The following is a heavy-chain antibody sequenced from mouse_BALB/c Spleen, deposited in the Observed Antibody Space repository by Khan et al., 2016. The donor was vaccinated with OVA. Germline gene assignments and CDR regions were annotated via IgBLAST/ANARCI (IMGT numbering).Heavy chain of an antibody. CDR3: ARDRIDY. J-gene: IGHJ2*01. D-gene: IGHD2-14*01. CDR1: GYTFTSYW. Sequence: QVRLQQSGAELAKPGASVKMSCTASGYTFTSYWMHWINQSPGQGLEWIGYINPTSGYTYYTQTFKDKATLTADKSSSTASLQLSSLPSDDSAVFYCARDRIDYWGQGTALTVSS. CDR2: INPTSGYT. V-gene: IGHV1-7*01.